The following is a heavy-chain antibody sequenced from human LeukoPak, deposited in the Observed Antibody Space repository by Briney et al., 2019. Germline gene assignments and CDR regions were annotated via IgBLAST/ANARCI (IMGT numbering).Heavy chain of an antibody. V-gene: IGHV2-5*01. CDR2: IYWNDDK. CDR1: GFSLSTSGVG. D-gene: IGHD3-3*01. Sequence: SGPTLVKPTQTLTLTCTFSGFSLSTSGVGVGWIRQPPGKALEWLALIYWNDDKRYSPSLKSRLTITKDTSKNQVVLTMTNMDPVDTATYYCAHRQAESITIFGVVETDAFDIWGQGTMVTVSS. CDR3: AHRQAESITIFGVVETDAFDI. J-gene: IGHJ3*02.